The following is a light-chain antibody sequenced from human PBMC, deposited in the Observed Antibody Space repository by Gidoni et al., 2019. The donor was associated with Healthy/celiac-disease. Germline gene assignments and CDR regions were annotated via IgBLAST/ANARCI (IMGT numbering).Light chain of an antibody. CDR2: GAS. CDR1: QSVSSN. J-gene: IGKJ4*01. CDR3: QQYNNWPPLT. V-gene: IGKV3-15*01. Sequence: TQSPATLSVSPGERATLSCRASQSVSSNLAWYQQKPGQAPRLLIYGASTRATGIPARFSGSGSGTEYTLTISSLQSEDFAVYYCQQYNNWPPLTFGGGTKVEIK.